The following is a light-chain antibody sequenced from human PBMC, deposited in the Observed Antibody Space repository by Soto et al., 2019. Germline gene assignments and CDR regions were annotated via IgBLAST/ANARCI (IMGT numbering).Light chain of an antibody. CDR2: KAS. J-gene: IGKJ1*01. Sequence: DITMTQSPSTLSASVGDRVTVTCRASQNIGSWVGWYQQKPGKAPHLLIYKASNLENGVPSRFSGNGSGTEFTLTISSLQPDDFATYYCQQYSPYSARTFGQGTKVEVK. CDR3: QQYSPYSART. V-gene: IGKV1-5*03. CDR1: QNIGSW.